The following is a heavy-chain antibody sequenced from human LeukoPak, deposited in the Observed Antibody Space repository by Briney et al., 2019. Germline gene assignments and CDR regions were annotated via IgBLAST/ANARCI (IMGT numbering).Heavy chain of an antibody. CDR3: ARTPPKGP. V-gene: IGHV3-30-3*01. CDR2: ISYDGSNK. Sequence: GGSLRLSCAASGFTFSSYAMRWVRQAPGKGLEWVAVISYDGSNKYYADSVKGRFTISRDNSKNTLYLQMNSLRAGDTAVYYCARTPPKGPWGQGTLVTVSS. J-gene: IGHJ5*02. CDR1: GFTFSSYA.